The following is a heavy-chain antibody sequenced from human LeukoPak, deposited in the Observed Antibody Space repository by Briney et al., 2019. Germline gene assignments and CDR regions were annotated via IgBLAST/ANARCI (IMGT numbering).Heavy chain of an antibody. CDR1: GGPINTYY. CDR3: ARGPGYGDYDPDYFDY. J-gene: IGHJ4*02. V-gene: IGHV4-4*07. Sequence: SETLSLTCTVSGGPINTYYWSWIRQPAGKGLEWIGRIYTSGSTNYNPSLKSRVTMSVDTSKNQFSLKLSSVTAADTAVYYCARGPGYGDYDPDYFDYWGQGTLVTVSS. CDR2: IYTSGST. D-gene: IGHD4-17*01.